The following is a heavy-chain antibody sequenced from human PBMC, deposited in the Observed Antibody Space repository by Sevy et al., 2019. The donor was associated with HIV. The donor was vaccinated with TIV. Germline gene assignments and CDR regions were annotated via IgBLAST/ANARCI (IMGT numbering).Heavy chain of an antibody. D-gene: IGHD3-10*01. V-gene: IGHV3-23*01. CDR3: VKDVETGRGDFDY. CDR2: ISESGGST. J-gene: IGHJ4*02. Sequence: GGSLRLSCAASGFTFRNYGMGWVRQAPGKGLEWVSTISESGGSTFYVDSVKGRFTISRDNSRNTLYLQMDSLRADDTAIYYCVKDVETGRGDFDYWGQGTLVTVSS. CDR1: GFTFRNYG.